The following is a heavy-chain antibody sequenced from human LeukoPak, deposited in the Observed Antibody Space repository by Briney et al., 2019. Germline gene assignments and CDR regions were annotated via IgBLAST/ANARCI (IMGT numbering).Heavy chain of an antibody. CDR3: ARSPWGQYNWFDP. J-gene: IGHJ5*02. CDR2: INSDGSTI. D-gene: IGHD3-16*01. CDR1: GFTFSSYW. V-gene: IGHV3-74*01. Sequence: GGSLRLSCAASGFTFSSYWMHWVRQAPGKGLVWVSRINSDGSTITYADFVKGRFTISRDNAKNTLYLQMNGLRAEDMAVYYCARSPWGQYNWFDPWGQGTLVTVSS.